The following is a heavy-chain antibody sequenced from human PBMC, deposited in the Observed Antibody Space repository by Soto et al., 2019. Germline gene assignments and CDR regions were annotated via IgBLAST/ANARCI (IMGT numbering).Heavy chain of an antibody. CDR3: AKSNSESYSFDY. V-gene: IGHV4-39*01. D-gene: IGHD3-10*01. J-gene: IGHJ4*02. CDR2: IYYTGST. CDR1: GGSISSSSYY. Sequence: QLQLQESGPGLVKPSETLSLTCAVSGGSISSSSYYWAWIRQPPGKGLEWIANIYYTGSTYYNPSLGGRVTISIDTSKDQFSLKLGSVTAADTAVYYCAKSNSESYSFDYWGQGTLVTVSS.